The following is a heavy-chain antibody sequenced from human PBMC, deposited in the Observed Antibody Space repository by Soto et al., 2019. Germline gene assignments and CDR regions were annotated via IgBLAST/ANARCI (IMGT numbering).Heavy chain of an antibody. J-gene: IGHJ4*02. CDR1: GGSISSYY. CDR3: ARGFEYSSSYPRGSYFDY. Sequence: PSETLSLTCTVSGGSISSYYWSWIRQPPGKGLEWIGYIYYSGSTNYNPSLKSRVTISVDTSKNQFSLKLSSVTAADTAVYYCARGFEYSSSYPRGSYFDYWGQGTLVTVSS. CDR2: IYYSGST. V-gene: IGHV4-59*01. D-gene: IGHD6-6*01.